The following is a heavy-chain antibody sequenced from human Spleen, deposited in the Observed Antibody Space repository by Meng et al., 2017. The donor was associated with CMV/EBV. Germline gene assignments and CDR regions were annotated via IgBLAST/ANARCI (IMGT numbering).Heavy chain of an antibody. J-gene: IGHJ4*02. Sequence: ESLKISCAASGFTFSSYAMSWVRQAPGKGLEWVSAISGSGGSTYYADSVKGRFTISRDNSKNTLYLQMNSLRPEDTAIYYCARGSFSGWYRRLSYFDYWGQGTLVTVSS. CDR2: ISGSGGST. D-gene: IGHD6-19*01. CDR1: GFTFSSYA. V-gene: IGHV3-23*01. CDR3: ARGSFSGWYRRLSYFDY.